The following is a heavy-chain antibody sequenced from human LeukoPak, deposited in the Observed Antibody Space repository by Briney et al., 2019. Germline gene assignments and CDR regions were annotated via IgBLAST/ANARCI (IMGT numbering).Heavy chain of an antibody. D-gene: IGHD4/OR15-4a*01. J-gene: IGHJ3*02. Sequence: GRSLRLSCAASGFAFSTYWMTWVRQTPGKGLEWVANIKQDGSEKYYVDSVKGRFTISRDNAKNSLYLEMSSLRVEDTAVYYCARDAMSMGGAFDIWGRGTMVTVSS. CDR3: ARDAMSMGGAFDI. CDR1: GFAFSTYW. CDR2: IKQDGSEK. V-gene: IGHV3-7*01.